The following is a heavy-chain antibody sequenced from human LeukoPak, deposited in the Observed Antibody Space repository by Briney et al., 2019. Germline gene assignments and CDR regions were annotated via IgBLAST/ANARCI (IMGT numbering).Heavy chain of an antibody. CDR2: ISKSITRT. CDR1: GFTFSSYS. V-gene: IGHV3-48*02. J-gene: IGHJ4*02. D-gene: IGHD3/OR15-3a*01. Sequence: GGSLRLSCAASGFTFSSYSVNWVRQAPGEGLEWVAYISKSITRTHYADSVEGRFIISRDNAKNSLYLQMNSLRDEDTAVYYCARDPDWLEYGGQATLVTVSS. CDR3: ARDPDWLEY.